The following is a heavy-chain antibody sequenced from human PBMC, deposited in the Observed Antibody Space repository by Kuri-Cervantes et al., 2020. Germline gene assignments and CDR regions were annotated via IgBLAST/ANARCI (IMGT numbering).Heavy chain of an antibody. CDR2: IKQDGSEK. CDR3: ARQDVSTVTLDY. V-gene: IGHV3-7*03. D-gene: IGHD4-17*01. Sequence: GESLKISCAASGFTFSSYWMSWVRQAPGKGLEWVANIKQDGSEKYYVDSVKGRFTISRDNAKNSLYLQMNSLRAEDTAVYYCARQDVSTVTLDYWGQGTLVTVSS. CDR1: GFTFSSYW. J-gene: IGHJ4*02.